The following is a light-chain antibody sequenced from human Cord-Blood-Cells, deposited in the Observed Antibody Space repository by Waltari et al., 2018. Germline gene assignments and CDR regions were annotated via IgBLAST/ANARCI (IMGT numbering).Light chain of an antibody. CDR3: QQYDSYWT. J-gene: IGKJ1*01. CDR2: KAS. Sequence: DIQMTQSPSTLSASVGDRVTITCRASQSISSWLAWGQQKPGKAPKLRIDKASSLESGVPSRFSGSGSGTEFTLTISSLQPDDFATYYCQQYDSYWTFGQGTKVEIK. CDR1: QSISSW. V-gene: IGKV1-5*03.